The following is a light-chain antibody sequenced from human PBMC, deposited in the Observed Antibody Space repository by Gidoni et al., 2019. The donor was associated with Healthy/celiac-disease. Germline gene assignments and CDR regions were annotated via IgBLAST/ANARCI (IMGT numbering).Light chain of an antibody. CDR2: GAS. Sequence: EIVLTQSPGTLSLSPGERATLSCRASQSVSSSDLAWYQQKPGQAPRLLIYGASSRATGIPDRFSGSGSGTDFTLTISRLEPEDFAVYYCQQYGSSPGTFXXXTKVEIK. CDR3: QQYGSSPGT. J-gene: IGKJ1*01. V-gene: IGKV3-20*01. CDR1: QSVSSSD.